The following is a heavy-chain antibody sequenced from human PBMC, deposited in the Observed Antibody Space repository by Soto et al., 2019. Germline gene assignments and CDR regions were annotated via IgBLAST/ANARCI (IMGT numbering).Heavy chain of an antibody. CDR1: GGTFSSYA. CDR3: ARDHDACAILTGYPMVYYGMDV. V-gene: IGHV1-69*06. D-gene: IGHD3-9*01. Sequence: GASVKVSCKASGGTFSSYAVSWVRQAPGQGLEWMGGIIPIFGTANYAEKFQGRVTTTADKSTSTAYMELSSLRSDDTAVYYCARDHDACAILTGYPMVYYGMDVWGQGTTVTVSS. J-gene: IGHJ6*02. CDR2: IIPIFGTA.